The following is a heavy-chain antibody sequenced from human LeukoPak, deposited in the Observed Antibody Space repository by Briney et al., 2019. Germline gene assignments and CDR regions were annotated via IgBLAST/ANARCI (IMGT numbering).Heavy chain of an antibody. CDR2: INDNGGRT. CDR3: AKDPDYDILTGTTFDY. J-gene: IGHJ4*02. Sequence: GGSLRLSCAASGFTFSSYAMSWVRQAPGKRLEWVSGINDNGGRTYYTASVKGRFTISRDNSKNTLYLQMNRLRADDTAVYYCAKDPDYDILTGTTFDYWGQGTLVTVSS. D-gene: IGHD3-9*01. V-gene: IGHV3-23*01. CDR1: GFTFSSYA.